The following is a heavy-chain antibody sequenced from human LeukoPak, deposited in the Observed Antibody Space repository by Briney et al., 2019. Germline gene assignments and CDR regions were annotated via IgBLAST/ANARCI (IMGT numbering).Heavy chain of an antibody. D-gene: IGHD4-17*01. CDR3: ARSPYGDQTSPYYFDY. Sequence: GASVKVSCKASGYTFTGYYMHWVRQAPGQGLEWMGWINPNSGGTNYAQKFQGWVTMTRDTSISTAYMELSRLRSDDTAVYYCARSPYGDQTSPYYFDYWGQGTLVTVSS. V-gene: IGHV1-2*04. CDR1: GYTFTGYY. CDR2: INPNSGGT. J-gene: IGHJ4*02.